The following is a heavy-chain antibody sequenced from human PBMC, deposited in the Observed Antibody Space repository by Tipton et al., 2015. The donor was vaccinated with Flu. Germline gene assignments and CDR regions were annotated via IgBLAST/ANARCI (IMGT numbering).Heavy chain of an antibody. CDR1: GFSVSDAY. D-gene: IGHD1-1*01. CDR2: FYKGGST. CDR3: AREIHNSDWTLDYYGMDV. Sequence: SLRLSCTASGFSVSDAYMTWVRQAPGKGLQWVSTFYKGGSTYYADSVKGRFSISRDNSKNMVHLQLNSLTVEDTAVYFCAREIHNSDWTLDYYGMDVWGQGTTVVVSS. V-gene: IGHV3-53*01. J-gene: IGHJ6*02.